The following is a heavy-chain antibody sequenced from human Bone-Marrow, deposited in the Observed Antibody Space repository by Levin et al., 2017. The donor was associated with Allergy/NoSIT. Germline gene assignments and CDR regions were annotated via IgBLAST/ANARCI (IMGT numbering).Heavy chain of an antibody. CDR1: GYTFTSYG. Sequence: ASVKVSCKASGYTFTSYGISWVRQAPGQGLEWMGWISAYNGNTNYAQKLQGRVTMTTDTSTSTAYMELRSLRSDDTAVYYCARDFRIWSNAMVRGGAIKWKNPNFDIWGQGTMVTVSS. D-gene: IGHD3-10*01. CDR3: ARDFRIWSNAMVRGGAIKWKNPNFDI. V-gene: IGHV1-18*01. J-gene: IGHJ3*02. CDR2: ISAYNGNT.